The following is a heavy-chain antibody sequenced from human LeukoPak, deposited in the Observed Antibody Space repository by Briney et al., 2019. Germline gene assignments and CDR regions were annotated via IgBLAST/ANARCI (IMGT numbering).Heavy chain of an antibody. CDR2: IYYDGSNK. Sequence: GGSLRLSCAASGLTFSSYGMHWVRQAPGKGLEWVALIYYDGSNKYYADSVKGRFTISRDNSKNTLYLQMNSLRAEDTAVYYCVRDLTGTKGGYNFDLWGQGTLVTVPS. CDR1: GLTFSSYG. CDR3: VRDLTGTKGGYNFDL. V-gene: IGHV3-33*01. J-gene: IGHJ4*02. D-gene: IGHD1-7*01.